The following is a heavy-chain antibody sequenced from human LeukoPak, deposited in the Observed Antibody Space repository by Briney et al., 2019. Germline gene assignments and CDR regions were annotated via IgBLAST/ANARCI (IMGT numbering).Heavy chain of an antibody. J-gene: IGHJ6*02. CDR2: IQSDGSKT. V-gene: IGHV3-30*02. CDR3: AKRYCKSATCRSDMDD. CDR1: GFSFSNYG. D-gene: IGHD2-15*01. Sequence: PGGSLRLSCAASGFSFSNYGMHWVRQAPGKGLEWVALIQSDGSKTYSADSVKGRFTISRDNPRNTLYLQMNRLRPEDTAVYYCAKRYCKSATCRSDMDDWGQGTTVTVSS.